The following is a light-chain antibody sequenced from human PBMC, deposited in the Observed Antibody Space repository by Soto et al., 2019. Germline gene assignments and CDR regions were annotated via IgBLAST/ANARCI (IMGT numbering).Light chain of an antibody. Sequence: IVVNKFPSTLSLTQRERATLSCRASQSVSSSYLAWYQQKPGQAPRLLIYDASSRATGIPDRFSGSGSGTDFTLTISRLEPEDFAVSYCQQYGRSTRTFGQGTKVDIK. CDR2: DAS. J-gene: IGKJ1*01. CDR1: QSVSSSY. CDR3: QQYGRSTRT. V-gene: IGKV3-20*01.